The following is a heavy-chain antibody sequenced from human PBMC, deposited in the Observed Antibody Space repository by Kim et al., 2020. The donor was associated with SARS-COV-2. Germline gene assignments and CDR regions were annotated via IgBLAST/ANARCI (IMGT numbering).Heavy chain of an antibody. CDR2: IFNSGST. Sequence: SETLSLTCTVSGGSISSGDHFWSWIRQPPGKGLQWIGYIFNSGSTSYNPSLKSRLTISADTSKNQFSLKLTSVTAADTAVYYCAGGSNPLPGGASPLFWEWLFFEFWGQGTLVTGSS. D-gene: IGHD3-3*01. CDR3: AGGSNPLPGGASPLFWEWLFFEF. V-gene: IGHV4-30-4*01. J-gene: IGHJ4*02. CDR1: GGSISSGDHF.